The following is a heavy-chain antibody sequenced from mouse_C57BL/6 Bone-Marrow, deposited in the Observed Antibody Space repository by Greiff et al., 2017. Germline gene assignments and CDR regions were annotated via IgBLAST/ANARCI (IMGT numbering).Heavy chain of an antibody. CDR3: ARNGYDGGLAY. V-gene: IGHV1-85*01. Sequence: QVQLQQSGPELVKPGASVKLSCKASGYTFTSYDINWVKQRPGQGLEWIGWIYPRDGSTKYNEKFKGKATLTVDTSSSTAYMELHSLTSEDSAVYCCARNGYDGGLAYWGQGTLVTVSA. CDR1: GYTFTSYD. J-gene: IGHJ3*01. CDR2: IYPRDGST. D-gene: IGHD2-2*01.